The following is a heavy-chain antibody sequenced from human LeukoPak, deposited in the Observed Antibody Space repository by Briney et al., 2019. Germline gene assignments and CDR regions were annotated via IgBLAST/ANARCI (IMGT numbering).Heavy chain of an antibody. D-gene: IGHD4/OR15-4a*01. J-gene: IGHJ4*02. CDR3: ARSMYGEGRRIIDFDY. CDR2: TRNKVNSNTT. Sequence: PGGSLRLSCAASGFTFSDHYIDWVRHAPGKGLEWVSRTRNKVNSNTTAYAASVTGRFTVSRDDSSNSVYLQMNSLEIEDTAVYYCARSMYGEGRRIIDFDYWGQGSLLTVSS. CDR1: GFTFSDHY. V-gene: IGHV3-72*01.